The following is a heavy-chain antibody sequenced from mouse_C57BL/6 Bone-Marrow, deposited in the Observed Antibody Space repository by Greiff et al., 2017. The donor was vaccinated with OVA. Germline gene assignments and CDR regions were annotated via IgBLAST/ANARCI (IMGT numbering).Heavy chain of an antibody. J-gene: IGHJ3*01. CDR2: IRNKANGYTT. Sequence: EVKLVESGGGLVQPGGSLSLSCAASGFTFTDYYMSWVRQPPGKALEWLGFIRNKANGYTTEYSASVKGRFTISRDNSQSILYLQMNALRAEDSATYYCARSMGVPAYWGQGTLVTVSA. V-gene: IGHV7-3*01. CDR3: ARSMGVPAY. CDR1: GFTFTDYY. D-gene: IGHD5-1*01.